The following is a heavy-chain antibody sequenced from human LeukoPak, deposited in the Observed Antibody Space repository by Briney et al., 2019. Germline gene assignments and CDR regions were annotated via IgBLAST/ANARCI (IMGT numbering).Heavy chain of an antibody. V-gene: IGHV3-49*04. J-gene: IGHJ4*02. CDR3: TGTYYYDSSGYGGGDY. Sequence: GGSLRLSCTASGFTFGDYAMSWVRQAPGKGPEWVGFIRRKAYGETTEYAASVKGGFTISRDDSKSIAYLHMNSLKTEDTAMYYCTGTYYYDSSGYGGGDYWGQGTLDTVSS. D-gene: IGHD3-22*01. CDR1: GFTFGDYA. CDR2: IRRKAYGETT.